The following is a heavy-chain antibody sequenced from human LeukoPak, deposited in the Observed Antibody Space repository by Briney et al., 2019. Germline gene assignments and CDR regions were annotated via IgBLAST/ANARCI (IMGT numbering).Heavy chain of an antibody. J-gene: IGHJ5*02. Sequence: ALVKVSCKASGYTFTGYYMHWVRQAPGQGLEWMGWINPNSGGTNYAQKFQGRVTMTRDTSISTAYMELSRLRSDDTAVYYCAREGYYDSSGYESWGQGTLVTVSS. CDR1: GYTFTGYY. V-gene: IGHV1-2*02. CDR3: AREGYYDSSGYES. CDR2: INPNSGGT. D-gene: IGHD3-22*01.